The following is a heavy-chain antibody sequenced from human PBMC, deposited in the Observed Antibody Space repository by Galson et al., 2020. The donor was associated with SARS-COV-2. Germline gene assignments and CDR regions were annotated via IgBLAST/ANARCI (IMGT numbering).Heavy chain of an antibody. V-gene: IGHV3-23*01. Sequence: GGSLRLSCAASGFSFSSFAMNWVRQAPGKGLEWVASISATGANTYYADSVNGRFTVSRDNSKKTLFLQLHSLRAEDTALYFCATDLPNHILVGAINWGQGVLVTVSS. CDR3: ATDLPNHILVGAIN. J-gene: IGHJ4*02. CDR1: GFSFSSFA. CDR2: ISATGANT. D-gene: IGHD1-26*01.